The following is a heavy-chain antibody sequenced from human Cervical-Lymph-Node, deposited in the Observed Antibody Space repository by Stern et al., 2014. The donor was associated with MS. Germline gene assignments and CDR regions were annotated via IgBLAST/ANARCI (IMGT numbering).Heavy chain of an antibody. CDR3: TRSRDGSLGY. J-gene: IGHJ4*02. CDR2: IRTKANNYAT. CDR1: GFTFSGSA. Sequence: EDQLVESGGGLVQPGGSLKLSCAASGFTFSGSAMHWVRQASGKGLEWVGRIRTKANNYATLYPASVKGRFTISRDDSRNTTYLHMDSLNTEDTAVYYCTRSRDGSLGYWGQGTLVTVSS. V-gene: IGHV3-73*01.